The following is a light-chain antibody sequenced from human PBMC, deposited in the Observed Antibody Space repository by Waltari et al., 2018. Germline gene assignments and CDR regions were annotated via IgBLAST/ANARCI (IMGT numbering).Light chain of an antibody. CDR1: SSDVGGYNY. CDR2: VVT. Sequence: QSALTQPASVSGSPGQSATISCHGTSSDVGGYNYVPWYQQHPGNAPKLMFYVVTHRPSGVSNRFSGSKSGNTASLTISGLQAEDEADYYCSSYTSSTYPVVFGGGTKLTVL. J-gene: IGLJ2*01. V-gene: IGLV2-14*01. CDR3: SSYTSSTYPVV.